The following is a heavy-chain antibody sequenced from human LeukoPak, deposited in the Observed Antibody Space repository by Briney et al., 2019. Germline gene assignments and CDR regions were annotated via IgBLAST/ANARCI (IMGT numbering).Heavy chain of an antibody. CDR3: ARDAYDDASES. CDR1: GFTFSGYW. J-gene: IGHJ5*02. CDR2: LRPDGSDK. V-gene: IGHV3-7*01. Sequence: GGSLRLSCAASGFTFSGYWMTWVRQAPGKGLEWVANLRPDGSDKYYADSVKGRFTISRDSAKNSLYLQMNGLRADDTAIYYRARDAYDDASESWGQGTLVTVSS. D-gene: IGHD3-3*01.